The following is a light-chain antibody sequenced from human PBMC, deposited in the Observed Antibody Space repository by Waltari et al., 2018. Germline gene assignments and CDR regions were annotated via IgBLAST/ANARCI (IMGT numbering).Light chain of an antibody. CDR3: QQYDAYPLT. V-gene: IGKV1-5*03. CDR2: KAS. J-gene: IGKJ4*01. Sequence: CRHSQPFSGRLAWYKQKPEKAPKLLIYKASNLESGVPSRFSGSGSGTEFTLSISSLQPDDFATYYCQQYDAYPLTFGGGTRVDMK. CDR1: QPFSGR.